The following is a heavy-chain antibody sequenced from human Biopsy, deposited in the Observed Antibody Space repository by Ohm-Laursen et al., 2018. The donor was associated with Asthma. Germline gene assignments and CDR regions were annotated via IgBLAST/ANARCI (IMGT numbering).Heavy chain of an antibody. CDR3: ARAVSSSSYWYFDL. CDR2: IYYSGRT. Sequence: SDTLSLTCIVSGDAMSTSGSYWGWIRQSPGKGLEWIGSIYYSGRTYYNPSLKSRVTISADTSKNHFSLKVTSVTAADTAVYYCARAVSSSSYWYFDLWGRGDLVTVSS. V-gene: IGHV4-39*02. J-gene: IGHJ2*01. D-gene: IGHD6-6*01. CDR1: GDAMSTSGSY.